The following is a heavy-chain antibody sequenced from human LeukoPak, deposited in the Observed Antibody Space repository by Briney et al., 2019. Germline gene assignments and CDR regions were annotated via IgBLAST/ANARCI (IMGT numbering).Heavy chain of an antibody. CDR3: ARGGDIVVVPAATSGSNWFDP. Sequence: SETLSLTCAVYGGSFSGYYWSWIRQPPGQGLEWIGEINHSESSNYNPSLKSRVTVSVDTSKNQFSLKLSSVAAADTAVYYCARGGDIVVVPAATSGSNWFDPWGQGTLVTVSS. D-gene: IGHD2-2*01. J-gene: IGHJ5*02. V-gene: IGHV4-34*01. CDR2: INHSESS. CDR1: GGSFSGYY.